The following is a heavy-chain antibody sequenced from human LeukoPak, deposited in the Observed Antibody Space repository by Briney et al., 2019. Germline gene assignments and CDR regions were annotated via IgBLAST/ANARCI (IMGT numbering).Heavy chain of an antibody. J-gene: IGHJ4*02. D-gene: IGHD6-19*01. CDR2: FDPEDGET. CDR1: GYTLTELS. Sequence: GASVEVSCKVSGYTLTELSMHWVRRAPGKGLEWMGGFDPEDGETIYAQKFQGRVTMTEDTSTDTAYMELSSLRSEDTAVYYCATRYSSGARGSFDYWGQGTLVTVSS. CDR3: ATRYSSGARGSFDY. V-gene: IGHV1-24*01.